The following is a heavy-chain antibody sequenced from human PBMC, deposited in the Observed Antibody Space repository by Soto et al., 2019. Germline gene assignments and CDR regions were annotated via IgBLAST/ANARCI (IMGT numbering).Heavy chain of an antibody. V-gene: IGHV3-23*01. J-gene: IGHJ4*02. Sequence: EVQLLESGGDLVHPGESLRLSCAASGFLSSNYAMGWVRQAPGTGLEWVSGISDSGVNTYYADSVKGRFTISRDNSKNALYVEMKCLRAGDRAVYYCIKEARGHSYARLWGRGTPVTVSS. CDR3: IKEARGHSYARL. CDR2: ISDSGVNT. D-gene: IGHD3-16*01. CDR1: GFLSSNYA.